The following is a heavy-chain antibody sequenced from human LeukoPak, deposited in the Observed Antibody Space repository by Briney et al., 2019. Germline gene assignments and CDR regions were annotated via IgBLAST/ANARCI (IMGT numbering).Heavy chain of an antibody. CDR3: AKMDHYYDSSGYYD. V-gene: IGHV3-74*01. J-gene: IGHJ4*02. CDR2: INSDGSST. CDR1: GFTVSSYW. Sequence: GGSLRLSCAASGFTVSSYWMHWVRQAPGKGLVWVSRINSDGSSTSYADSVKGRFTISRDNAKNTLYLQMNSLRAEDTAVYYCAKMDHYYDSSGYYDWGQGTLVTVSS. D-gene: IGHD3-22*01.